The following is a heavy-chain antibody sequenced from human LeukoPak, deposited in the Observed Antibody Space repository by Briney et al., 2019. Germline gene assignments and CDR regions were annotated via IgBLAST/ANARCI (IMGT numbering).Heavy chain of an antibody. CDR2: INSDGSST. CDR1: GFSFSGYW. V-gene: IGHV3-74*01. Sequence: PGGSLRLSCAASGFSFSGYWMYWVRQDPGKGLVWVSRINSDGSSTTYADSVKGRFTISRDNAKNTLYLQMNSLRAEDTAMYYCVRAIGLDFDFWGQGTLVTVSS. CDR3: VRAIGLDFDF. D-gene: IGHD2/OR15-2a*01. J-gene: IGHJ4*02.